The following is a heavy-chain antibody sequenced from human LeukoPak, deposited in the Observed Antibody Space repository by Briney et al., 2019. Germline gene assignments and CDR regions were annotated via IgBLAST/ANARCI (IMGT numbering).Heavy chain of an antibody. V-gene: IGHV4-38-2*01. Sequence: SETLSLTCAVSGYSITSGYFWGWIRQPPGKGLELIGTIYHGGSSYSHPSLQGRVTISVDTSKNQSSLKLISMTAADTAVYYCARLPGDFWSAYYADSWGQGTLVTVSS. CDR3: ARLPGDFWSAYYADS. J-gene: IGHJ4*02. CDR1: GYSITSGYF. D-gene: IGHD3-3*01. CDR2: IYHGGSS.